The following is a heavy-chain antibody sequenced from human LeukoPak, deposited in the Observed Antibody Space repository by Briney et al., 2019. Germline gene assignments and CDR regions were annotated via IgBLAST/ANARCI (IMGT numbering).Heavy chain of an antibody. CDR2: ISSSSSTI. D-gene: IGHD6-19*01. J-gene: IGHJ6*03. V-gene: IGHV3-48*01. Sequence: GGSLRLSCAASGFTFSSYSMNWVRQAPGKGLEWVSYISSSSSTIYYADSVKGRFTISRDNAKNSLYLQMNSLRAEDTAVYYCAREDSSGWYDWVTDYMDVWGKGTTVTVSS. CDR1: GFTFSSYS. CDR3: AREDSSGWYDWVTDYMDV.